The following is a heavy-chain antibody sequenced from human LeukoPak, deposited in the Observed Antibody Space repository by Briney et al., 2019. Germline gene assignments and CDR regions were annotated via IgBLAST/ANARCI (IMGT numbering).Heavy chain of an antibody. D-gene: IGHD3-22*01. CDR1: GGTFSSYA. Sequence: AASVKVFCKASGGTFSSYAISWVRQAPGQGLEWMGGIIPIFGTANYAQKFQGRVTITADESTSTAYMELSSLRSEDTAVYYCARDSGTYYYDSSGYWDCGYWGQGTLVTVSS. J-gene: IGHJ4*02. CDR3: ARDSGTYYYDSSGYWDCGY. V-gene: IGHV1-69*13. CDR2: IIPIFGTA.